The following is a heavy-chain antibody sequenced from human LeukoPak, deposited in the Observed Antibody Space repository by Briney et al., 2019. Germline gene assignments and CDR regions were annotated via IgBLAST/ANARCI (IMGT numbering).Heavy chain of an antibody. J-gene: IGHJ4*02. CDR2: IYYSGST. Sequence: SETLSLTCSVSGGSFSRYYWSWIRQPPGKGLEWIGHIYYSGSTNYNPSLKSRVTISVDTSKNQFSLKLSTVTAADTAVYYCARRIVGATKSCFDYWGQGTLVTVSS. CDR3: ARRIVGATKSCFDY. CDR1: GGSFSRYY. V-gene: IGHV4-59*08. D-gene: IGHD1-26*01.